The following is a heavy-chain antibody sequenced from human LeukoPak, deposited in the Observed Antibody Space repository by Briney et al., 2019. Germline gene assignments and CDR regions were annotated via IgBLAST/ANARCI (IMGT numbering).Heavy chain of an antibody. V-gene: IGHV4-59*01. CDR1: GGSISSYY. CDR2: FYYSGST. D-gene: IGHD2-21*02. CDR3: ATGKAYCGGDCYSPWYFDL. J-gene: IGHJ2*01. Sequence: PSETLSLTCTVSGGSISSYYWSWIRQPPGKGLEWIGYFYYSGSTNYNPSLKSRVTISVDTSKNQFSLKLSSVTAADTAVYYCATGKAYCGGDCYSPWYFDLWGRGTLVTVSS.